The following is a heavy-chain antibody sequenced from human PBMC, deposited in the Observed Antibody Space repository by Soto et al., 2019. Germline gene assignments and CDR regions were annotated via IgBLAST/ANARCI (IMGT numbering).Heavy chain of an antibody. D-gene: IGHD4-17*01. J-gene: IGHJ4*02. CDR3: ARRRLPACGQFDF. CDR1: GFNLGSYA. V-gene: IGHV3-23*01. CDR2: ISGSGDNT. Sequence: EVQLLESGGGLVQPGGSLRLSCSASGFNLGSYAMGWVRQAPGRGLEWVSAISGSGDNTYYADSVEGRFTSSSDNSKNKLYMHMNSLRDEYTAVYFGARRRLPACGQFDFWGQGTLVTVSS.